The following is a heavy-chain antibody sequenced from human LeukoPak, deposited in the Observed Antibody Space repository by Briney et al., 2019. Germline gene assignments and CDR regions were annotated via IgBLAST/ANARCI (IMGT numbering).Heavy chain of an antibody. Sequence: GGSLRLSCAASGFTFSSYSMNWVRQAPGKGLEWVSYSSSTSSSSSSTIYYADSVKGRFTISRDNAKNSLYLQMNSLRDEDTAVYYCAREVWLSFIAARPFDYWGQGTLVTVSS. D-gene: IGHD6-6*01. CDR2: SSSTSSSSSSTI. V-gene: IGHV3-48*02. CDR1: GFTFSSYS. J-gene: IGHJ4*02. CDR3: AREVWLSFIAARPFDY.